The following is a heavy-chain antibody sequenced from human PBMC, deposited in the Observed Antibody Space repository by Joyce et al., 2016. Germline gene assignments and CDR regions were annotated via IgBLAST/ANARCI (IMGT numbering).Heavy chain of an antibody. J-gene: IGHJ4*02. Sequence: ELQLVQSGAEVKKPGESLKISCKGSGYSFTSYWIGWVRQMPGTGLEWMGIICPGATDPKYSLSFKGQVTMSADKSIITAYLQWNSLKASDTAIYYCAGPVYSAGWYGFVHWGQGTLVTVSS. V-gene: IGHV5-51*01. CDR3: AGPVYSAGWYGFVH. CDR1: GYSFTSYW. D-gene: IGHD6-19*01. CDR2: ICPGATDP.